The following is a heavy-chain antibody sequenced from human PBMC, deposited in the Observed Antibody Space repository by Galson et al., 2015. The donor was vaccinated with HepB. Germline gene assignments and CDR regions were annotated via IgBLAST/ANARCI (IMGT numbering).Heavy chain of an antibody. Sequence: SLRLSCAASGFTFSSYAMSWVRQAPGKGLEWVSAISGSGGSTYYADSVKGRFTISRDNSKNTLYLQMNSLRAEDTAVYYCAKDLGDYVWGSYRYLLSDAFDIWGQGTMVTVSS. D-gene: IGHD3-16*02. CDR2: ISGSGGST. CDR1: GFTFSSYA. V-gene: IGHV3-23*01. J-gene: IGHJ3*02. CDR3: AKDLGDYVWGSYRYLLSDAFDI.